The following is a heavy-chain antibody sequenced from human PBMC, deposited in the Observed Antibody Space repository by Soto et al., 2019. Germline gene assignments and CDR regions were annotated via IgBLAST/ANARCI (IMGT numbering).Heavy chain of an antibody. D-gene: IGHD5-12*01. V-gene: IGHV3-30*18. J-gene: IGHJ6*02. Sequence: GGSLRLSCAASGFTFSSYGMHWVRQAPGKGLEWVAVISYDGSNKYYADSVKGRITISRDNSKNTLYLKMNSLRAEDTTEYYCAKSEGGLRYYYYYGMDVWGQGTTVTVSS. CDR2: ISYDGSNK. CDR1: GFTFSSYG. CDR3: AKSEGGLRYYYYYGMDV.